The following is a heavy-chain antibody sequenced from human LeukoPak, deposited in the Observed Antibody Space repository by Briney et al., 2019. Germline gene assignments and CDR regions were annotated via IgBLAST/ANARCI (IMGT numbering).Heavy chain of an antibody. V-gene: IGHV3-33*01. Sequence: PGGSLRLPCAASGFTFSACGMHWVRQAPGKGLEWVAFIWHDGTNTFYADSVKGRFTISRDNSKNTVYLEMNSLRAEDTAVYYCARDGTGTTLVRGVMGNFDYWGQGTLVTVSS. CDR3: ARDGTGTTLVRGVMGNFDY. D-gene: IGHD3-10*01. J-gene: IGHJ4*02. CDR2: IWHDGTNT. CDR1: GFTFSACG.